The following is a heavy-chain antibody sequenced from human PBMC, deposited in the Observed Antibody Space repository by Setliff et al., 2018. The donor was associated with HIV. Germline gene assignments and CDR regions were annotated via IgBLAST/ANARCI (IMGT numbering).Heavy chain of an antibody. CDR3: ARGGYSSGWSDMDV. CDR2: IYYSGST. V-gene: IGHV4-61*08. D-gene: IGHD6-19*01. J-gene: IGHJ6*03. CDR1: GGSINSGGYY. Sequence: PSETLSLTCTVSGGSINSGGYYWSWIRQPPGKGLEWIGYIYYSGSTNYNPSLKSRVTISVDTSKNQFSLKLSSVTAADTAVYYCARGGYSSGWSDMDVWGKGTTVTVSS.